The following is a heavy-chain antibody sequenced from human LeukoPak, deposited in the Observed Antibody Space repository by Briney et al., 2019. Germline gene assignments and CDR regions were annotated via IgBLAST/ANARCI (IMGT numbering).Heavy chain of an antibody. V-gene: IGHV3-48*03. D-gene: IGHD3-10*01. Sequence: GGSRRLSCAPSGFLFSSYEMHWVRQAPGKGLEWVSHISSSGSNTHYTDSVKGRFTISRDNARNSLYMQMNSLRAEDTAVYYCAKDRGFSFASGSSELDYWGQGTLVTVSS. J-gene: IGHJ4*02. CDR3: AKDRGFSFASGSSELDY. CDR2: ISSSGSNT. CDR1: GFLFSSYE.